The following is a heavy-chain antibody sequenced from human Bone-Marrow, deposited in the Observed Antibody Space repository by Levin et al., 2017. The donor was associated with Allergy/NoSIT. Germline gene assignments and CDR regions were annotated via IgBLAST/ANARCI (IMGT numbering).Heavy chain of an antibody. CDR3: AKGKRISESGSRIDY. Sequence: GGSLRLSCAASGFTFSSYAMSWVRQAPGKGLEWVSAISGSGGSTYYADSVKGRFTISRDNSKNTLYLQMNSLRAEDTAVYYCAKGKRISESGSRIDYWGQGTLVTVSS. D-gene: IGHD1-26*01. CDR2: ISGSGGST. CDR1: GFTFSSYA. V-gene: IGHV3-23*01. J-gene: IGHJ4*02.